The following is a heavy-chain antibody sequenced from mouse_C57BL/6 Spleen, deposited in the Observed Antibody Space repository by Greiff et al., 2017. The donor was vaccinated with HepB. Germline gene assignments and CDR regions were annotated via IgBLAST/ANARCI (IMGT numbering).Heavy chain of an antibody. J-gene: IGHJ3*01. CDR1: GYTFTSYW. CDR3: ARNYYGSSWFAY. D-gene: IGHD1-1*01. CDR2: INPSSGYT. V-gene: IGHV1-7*01. Sequence: QVHVKQSGAELAKPGASVKLSCKASGYTFTSYWMHWVKQRPGQGLEWIGYINPSSGYTKYNQKFKVKATLTADKSSSTAYMQLSSLTYEDSAVYYCARNYYGSSWFAYWGQGTLVTVSA.